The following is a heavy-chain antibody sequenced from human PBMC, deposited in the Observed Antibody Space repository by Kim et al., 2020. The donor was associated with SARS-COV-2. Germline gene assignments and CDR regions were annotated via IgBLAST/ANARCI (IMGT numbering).Heavy chain of an antibody. Sequence: ERNYMESVKGRFTISRDNAQNLLFLRVDSLRAADTAVYYCARDSGPNTFDHWGQGTLVTVSS. J-gene: IGHJ4*02. V-gene: IGHV3-7*03. CDR3: ARDSGPNTFDH. CDR2: ER.